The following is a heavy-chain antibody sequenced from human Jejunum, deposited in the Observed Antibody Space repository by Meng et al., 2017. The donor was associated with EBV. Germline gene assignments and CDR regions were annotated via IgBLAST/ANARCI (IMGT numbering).Heavy chain of an antibody. CDR2: INHGGGA. CDR1: GGSFSDYY. Sequence: QGQRQPWGAGLWKPSETLSLTCAVYGGSFSDYYWTWIRQPPGKGLEWIGEINHGGGAIYNPSLKSRVTISVDTSKNQFSLKLSSVTAADTAVYYCARLGGYASGTYYPIDPWGQGTLVTVSS. CDR3: ARLGGYASGTYYPIDP. J-gene: IGHJ5*02. D-gene: IGHD3-10*01. V-gene: IGHV4-34*01.